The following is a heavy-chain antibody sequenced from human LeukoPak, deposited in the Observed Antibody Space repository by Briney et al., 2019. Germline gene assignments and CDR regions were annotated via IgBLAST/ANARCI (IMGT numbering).Heavy chain of an antibody. V-gene: IGHV3-23*01. CDR2: ISASGGST. D-gene: IGHD5-12*01. CDR1: GFTFSSYA. Sequence: GGSLRLSCAASGFTFSSYAMSWVRQAPGKGLDWISAISASGGSTYYADSVNGRFTISRDNSENTLYLQMNSLRAEDTAVYYCARVKIRSGYHFGYYFDYWGQGILVTVSS. J-gene: IGHJ4*02. CDR3: ARVKIRSGYHFGYYFDY.